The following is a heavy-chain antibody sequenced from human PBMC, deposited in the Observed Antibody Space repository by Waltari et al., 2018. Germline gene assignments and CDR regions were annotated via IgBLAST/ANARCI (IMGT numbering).Heavy chain of an antibody. V-gene: IGHV1-69*01. CDR1: GGTFSSYA. D-gene: IGHD5-18*01. CDR2: IIPIFGTA. CDR3: AGDHVIGRYSYGSYYFDY. J-gene: IGHJ4*02. Sequence: QVQLVQSGAEVKKPGSSVKVSCQASGGTFSSYAISWVRQAPGPGLEWMGGIIPIFGTANYAQKFQGRVTITADESTSTAYMGLSSLRSEDTAVYYCAGDHVIGRYSYGSYYFDYWGQGTLVTVSS.